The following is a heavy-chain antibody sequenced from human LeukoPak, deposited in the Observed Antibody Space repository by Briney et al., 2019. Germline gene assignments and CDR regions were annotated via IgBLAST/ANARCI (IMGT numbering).Heavy chain of an antibody. CDR1: GFTFSSYS. J-gene: IGHJ4*02. Sequence: GGSLRLSCAASGFTFSSYSMNWVRQAPGRGLEWVSSISTSSSYTYYADSVKGRFTISRDNAKNSLHLQMNSLRAEDTAVYYCARAWEVTMVRGVIASDFDYWGQGTLVTVSS. D-gene: IGHD3-10*01. CDR3: ARAWEVTMVRGVIASDFDY. V-gene: IGHV3-21*01. CDR2: ISTSSSYT.